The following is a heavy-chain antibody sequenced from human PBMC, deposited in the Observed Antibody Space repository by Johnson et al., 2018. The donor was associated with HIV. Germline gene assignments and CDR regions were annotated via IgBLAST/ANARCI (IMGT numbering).Heavy chain of an antibody. Sequence: VQLVESGGGVVQPGRSLRLSCAASGFTVSSNYMSWVRQAPGKGLEWVSVIYSGGNTYYADSVTGRFTISRDNSKNTLYLQRNSLRAEDTAVYYCARDPFMAGLYAFYIWGQGTMVTVSS. V-gene: IGHV3-66*01. CDR1: GFTVSSNY. CDR3: ARDPFMAGLYAFYI. J-gene: IGHJ3*02. D-gene: IGHD3/OR15-3a*01. CDR2: IYSGGNT.